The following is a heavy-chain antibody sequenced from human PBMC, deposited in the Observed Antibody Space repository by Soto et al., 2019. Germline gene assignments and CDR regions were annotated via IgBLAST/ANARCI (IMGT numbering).Heavy chain of an antibody. CDR2: IRPDENVA. CDR3: AGWGGHDNKY. Sequence: EAQLVQSGGGLVQPGGSLRLSCVGSGFTFTDFYMNWVRQAPGKGLEWVANIRPDENVAKYVESVKGRFTTSRDNAKNSLFLQMNSLRSDDTAVYYCAGWGGHDNKYWGQGILVTVSS. V-gene: IGHV3-7*03. CDR1: GFTFTDFY. D-gene: IGHD3-16*01. J-gene: IGHJ4*02.